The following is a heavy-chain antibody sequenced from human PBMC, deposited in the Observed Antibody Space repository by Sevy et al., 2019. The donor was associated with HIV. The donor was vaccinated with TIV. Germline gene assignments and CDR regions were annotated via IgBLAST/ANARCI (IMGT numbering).Heavy chain of an antibody. V-gene: IGHV3-23*01. CDR1: GFTFGTYT. D-gene: IGHD5-18*01. J-gene: IGHJ6*02. CDR2: ISGSGGST. CDR3: AKGDTSFYGMDV. Sequence: GGSLRLSCAASGFTFGTYTMNWVRQAPGKGLEWVSAISGSGGSTYYTDSVKGRFTISRDNSKTTLYLQMNSLRAEDTGVYYCAKGDTSFYGMDVWGQGTTVTVSS.